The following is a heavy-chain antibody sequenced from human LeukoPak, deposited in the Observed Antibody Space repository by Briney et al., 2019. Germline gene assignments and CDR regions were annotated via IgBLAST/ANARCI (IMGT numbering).Heavy chain of an antibody. CDR2: IKSKTDGGTT. J-gene: IGHJ6*03. V-gene: IGHV3-15*01. D-gene: IGHD5-18*01. CDR1: GFTFSHAW. CDR3: TTDLSSYGSRGYYYYYMDV. Sequence: PGGSLRLSCAASGFTFSHAWMSWVRQAPGKGLEWVGRIKSKTDGGTTDYAAPVKGRFTISRDDSKNTLYLQMNSLKTEDTAVYYCTTDLSSYGSRGYYYYYMDVWGKGTTVTVSS.